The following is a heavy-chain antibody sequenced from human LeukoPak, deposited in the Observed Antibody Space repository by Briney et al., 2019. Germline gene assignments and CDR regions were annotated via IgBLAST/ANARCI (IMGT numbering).Heavy chain of an antibody. CDR1: GYTFTSYG. Sequence: ASVKVSCMASGYTFTSYGISWVRQAPGQGLEWMGWISAYNGNTNYAQKLQGRVTMTTDTSTSTAYMEMRSLRSDDTAVYYCARSRQWLVYFDYWGQGTLVTVSS. D-gene: IGHD6-19*01. CDR3: ARSRQWLVYFDY. CDR2: ISAYNGNT. V-gene: IGHV1-18*01. J-gene: IGHJ4*02.